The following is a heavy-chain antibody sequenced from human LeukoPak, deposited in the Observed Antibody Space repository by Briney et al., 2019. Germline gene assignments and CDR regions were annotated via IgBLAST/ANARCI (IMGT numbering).Heavy chain of an antibody. D-gene: IGHD6-6*01. CDR1: GYTFTGYY. CDR2: INPNSGGT. J-gene: IGHJ4*02. CDR3: ARAPRSDSYYFDY. Sequence: ASVKVSCKASGYTFTGYYMHWVRQAPGQGLEWMGWINPNSGGTNYAQKFQGRVTMTRDTSISTAYMELSRPRSDDTAVYYCARAPRSDSYYFDYWGQGTLVTVSS. V-gene: IGHV1-2*02.